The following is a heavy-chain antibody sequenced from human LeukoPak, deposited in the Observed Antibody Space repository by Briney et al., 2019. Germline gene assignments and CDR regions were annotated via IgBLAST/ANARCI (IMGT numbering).Heavy chain of an antibody. CDR3: ASEGAYSSSWPPRDYYYYGMDV. CDR2: ISSNGDNT. V-gene: IGHV3-64*01. D-gene: IGHD6-13*01. J-gene: IGHJ6*02. Sequence: GGSLRLSCAASGFTLSSYAMHWVRQAPGKGLEYVSAISSNGDNTYYTNSVKGRFTISRDNSKNTLYLQMGSLRAEDMAVYYCASEGAYSSSWPPRDYYYYGMDVWGQGTTVTVSS. CDR1: GFTLSSYA.